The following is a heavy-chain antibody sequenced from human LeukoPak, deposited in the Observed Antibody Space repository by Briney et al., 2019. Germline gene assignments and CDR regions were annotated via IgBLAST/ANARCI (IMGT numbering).Heavy chain of an antibody. CDR2: VSATGGST. D-gene: IGHD2-2*01. J-gene: IGHJ5*02. V-gene: IGHV3-23*01. Sequence: PGGSLRLSCAASGFTFSTYAMTWVRQAPGKGLEWVSSVSATGGSTYYADSVTGRFTISRDNSKNTLYLQMNSLRAEDTAVYYCAKCQDIVVVPAAGGLDPWGQGTLVTVSS. CDR1: GFTFSTYA. CDR3: AKCQDIVVVPAAGGLDP.